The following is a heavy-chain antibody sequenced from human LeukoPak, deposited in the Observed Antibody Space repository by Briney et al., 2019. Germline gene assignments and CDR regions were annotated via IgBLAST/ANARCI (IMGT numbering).Heavy chain of an antibody. Sequence: GGSLRLSCTASGSTFNTYWMSWVRQAPGNGLEWVANIKPDGSVKYYVDSVKGRFTISRDNAKNSLYLQINNLRVEDTAVYYCARHYMDVWGQGTTVTFSS. CDR3: ARHYMDV. V-gene: IGHV3-7*01. J-gene: IGHJ6*03. CDR1: GSTFNTYW. CDR2: IKPDGSVK.